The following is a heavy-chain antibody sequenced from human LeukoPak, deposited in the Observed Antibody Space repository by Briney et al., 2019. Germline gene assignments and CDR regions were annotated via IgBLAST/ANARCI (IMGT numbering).Heavy chain of an antibody. V-gene: IGHV3-48*01. CDR1: GFPFIEYS. Sequence: GGSLRLSCTASGFPFIEYSMNWVRQAPGKGLGWISYIGIDSGNTKYADSVRGRFTIAADKAKNSLYLQMNSLRVEDTAVYYCARDHNYAFDNWGQGTLVCVAS. CDR2: IGIDSGNT. D-gene: IGHD1-1*01. CDR3: ARDHNYAFDN. J-gene: IGHJ4*02.